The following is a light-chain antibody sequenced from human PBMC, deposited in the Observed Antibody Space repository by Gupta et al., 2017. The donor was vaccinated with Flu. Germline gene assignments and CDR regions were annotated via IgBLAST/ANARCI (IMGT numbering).Light chain of an antibody. CDR2: EGS. V-gene: IGLV2-23*01. CDR3: GSYAGSVV. J-gene: IGLJ2*01. CDR1: SSDVGSYNL. Sequence: QSALTQPASVSGSPGQSITISCTGTSSDVGSYNLVSWYQQHPGKAPKLMINEGSKRPSGVSNRFSGSKSGTTASRTISGRHAEDEADYYCGSYAGSVVFGGGTKLTVL.